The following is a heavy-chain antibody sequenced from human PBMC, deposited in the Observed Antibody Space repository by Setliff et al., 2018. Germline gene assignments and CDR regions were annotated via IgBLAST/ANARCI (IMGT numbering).Heavy chain of an antibody. J-gene: IGHJ3*02. Sequence: SETLSLTCAVFDGSFSDYYWNRIRQPPGKGLEWIGEINHYGSTKYKSSLRSRVTISVDTSKNQFSLNLNSVTAADTAVYYCARRWNFGPYGSGIHDGFDMWGQGTMVTVSS. CDR2: INHYGST. V-gene: IGHV4-34*01. D-gene: IGHD3-10*01. CDR3: ARRWNFGPYGSGIHDGFDM. CDR1: DGSFSDYY.